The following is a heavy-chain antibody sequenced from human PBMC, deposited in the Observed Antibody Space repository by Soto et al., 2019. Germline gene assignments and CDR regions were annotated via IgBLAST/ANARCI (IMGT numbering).Heavy chain of an antibody. D-gene: IGHD6-13*01. CDR1: GDSVSSNSAA. CDR2: TYYRSKWYN. V-gene: IGHV6-1*01. Sequence: SQTLSLTCAISGDSVSSNSAAWNWIRPSPSRGLEWLGRTYYRSKWYNDYAVSVKSRITINPDTSKNQFSLQLNSVTPEDTAVYYCARGGYSSSWNEGYFDYWGQGTLVTVSS. CDR3: ARGGYSSSWNEGYFDY. J-gene: IGHJ4*02.